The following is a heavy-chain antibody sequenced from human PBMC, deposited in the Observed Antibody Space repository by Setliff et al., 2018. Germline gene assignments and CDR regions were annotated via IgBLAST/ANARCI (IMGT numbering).Heavy chain of an antibody. J-gene: IGHJ4*02. CDR3: AKDQAGYSSGWSKFDY. Sequence: PGGSLRLSCAASGFTFSSYAMSWVRQAPGKGLEWVSGISGSGGSTYYADSVKGLFTISRDNSKNTLYLQMNSLRAEDTAVYYCAKDQAGYSSGWSKFDYWGQGTLVTVSS. D-gene: IGHD6-19*01. V-gene: IGHV3-23*01. CDR2: ISGSGGST. CDR1: GFTFSSYA.